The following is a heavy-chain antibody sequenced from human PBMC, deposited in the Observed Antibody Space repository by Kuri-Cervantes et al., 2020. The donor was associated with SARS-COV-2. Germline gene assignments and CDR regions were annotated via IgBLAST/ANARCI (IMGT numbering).Heavy chain of an antibody. D-gene: IGHD2-21*01. CDR3: AKDRVGVQDF. V-gene: IGHV3-30*18. Sequence: GESLKISCAASGFNFSRTDMHWVRQAPGKGLEWVAVISHDGKNKKCIASGKGRFTISSDNSQNTLYLHMKSLRSEDTAMYYCAKDRVGVQDFWGQGTLVTVSS. CDR2: ISHDGKNK. CDR1: GFNFSRTD. J-gene: IGHJ4*02.